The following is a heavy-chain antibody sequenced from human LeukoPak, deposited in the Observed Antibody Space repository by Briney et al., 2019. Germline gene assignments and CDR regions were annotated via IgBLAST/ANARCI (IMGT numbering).Heavy chain of an antibody. J-gene: IGHJ4*02. CDR2: INPNSGGT. D-gene: IGHD1-26*01. V-gene: IGHV1-2*02. Sequence: ASVKVSCKASGYTFTSYGISWVRQAPGQGLEWMGWINPNSGGTDYAQKFQGRVTMTRDTSISTAYMELSRLRSDDTAVYYCASVGLIVGAYFDYWGQGTLVTVSS. CDR1: GYTFTSYG. CDR3: ASVGLIVGAYFDY.